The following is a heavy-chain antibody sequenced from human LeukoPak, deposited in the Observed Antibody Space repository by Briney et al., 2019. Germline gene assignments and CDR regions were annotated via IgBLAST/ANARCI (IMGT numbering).Heavy chain of an antibody. D-gene: IGHD3-22*01. CDR3: ARALGSSGYYYAY. CDR1: GGSITNYY. Sequence: PSETLSLTCTVSGGSITNYYWSWIRQPAGKGLEWIGRFYASGSTNHTPPSGSTNYNPSLKSRVTMSVDTSKNQFSLKLNSVTAADGALYYCARALGSSGYYYAYWGQGTLATVSS. J-gene: IGHJ4*02. V-gene: IGHV4-4*07. CDR2: FYASGSTNHTPPSGST.